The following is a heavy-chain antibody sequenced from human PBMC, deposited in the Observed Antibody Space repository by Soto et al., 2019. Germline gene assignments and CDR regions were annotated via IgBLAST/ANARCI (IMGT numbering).Heavy chain of an antibody. D-gene: IGHD3-3*01. CDR1: GYTFTSYD. CDR3: ARAPNYDFWSGYFNGYYYYGMDV. Sequence: QVQLVQSGAEVKKPGASVKVSCKASGYTFTSYDINWVRQATGQGLEWMGWMNPNSGNTGYAQKFQDIVTMTRNTSISTAYMELSSLRSEDTAVYYCARAPNYDFWSGYFNGYYYYGMDVWGQVTTVTVSS. J-gene: IGHJ6*02. CDR2: MNPNSGNT. V-gene: IGHV1-8*01.